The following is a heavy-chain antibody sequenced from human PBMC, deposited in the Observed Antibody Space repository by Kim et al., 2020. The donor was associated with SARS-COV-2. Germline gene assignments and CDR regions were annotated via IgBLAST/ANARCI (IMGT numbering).Heavy chain of an antibody. CDR2: ISSSSSTI. J-gene: IGHJ4*02. CDR3: ARGYCSGGSCYSADY. CDR1: GFTFSSYS. D-gene: IGHD2-15*01. Sequence: GGSLRLSCAASGFTFSSYSMNWVRQAPGKGLEWVSYISSSSSTIYYADSVKGRFTISRDNAKNSLYLQMNSLRDEDTAVYYCARGYCSGGSCYSADYWGQGTLVTVSS. V-gene: IGHV3-48*02.